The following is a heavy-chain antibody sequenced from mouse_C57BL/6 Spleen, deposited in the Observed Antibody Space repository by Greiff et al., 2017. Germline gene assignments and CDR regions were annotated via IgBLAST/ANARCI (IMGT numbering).Heavy chain of an antibody. CDR1: GYTFTSYW. V-gene: IGHV1-64*01. CDR3: ARSEFRYYFDY. CDR2: IHPNSGST. Sequence: VQLQQPGAELVKPGASVKLSCKASGYTFTSYWMHWVKQRPGQGLEWIGMIHPNSGSTNYNEKFKSKATLTVDKSSSTAYMQLSSLTSEDSAVYYCARSEFRYYFDYWGQGTTLTVSS. J-gene: IGHJ2*01.